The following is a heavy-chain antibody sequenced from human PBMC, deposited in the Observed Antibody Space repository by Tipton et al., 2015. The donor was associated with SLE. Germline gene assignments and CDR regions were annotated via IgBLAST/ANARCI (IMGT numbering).Heavy chain of an antibody. CDR3: ARGKTRVEY. CDR2: VYTSGST. J-gene: IGHJ4*02. Sequence: TLSLTCTVSGGSISNYYWSWIRQTPGKGLEWIGYVYTSGSTIYSPSLKSRVTISVDTSKNQVSLKLNSVTAADTAVYYCARGKTRVEYWGQGTLVTVSS. CDR1: GGSISNYY. D-gene: IGHD1-14*01. V-gene: IGHV4-4*08.